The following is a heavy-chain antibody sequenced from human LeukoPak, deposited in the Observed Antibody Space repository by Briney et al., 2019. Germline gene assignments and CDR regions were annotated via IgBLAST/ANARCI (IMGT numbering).Heavy chain of an antibody. CDR1: GYSISSGYC. D-gene: IGHD3-10*01. Sequence: SETLSLTCAVSGYSISSGYCWGWIRQPPGKGLEWIGSMCHSGSTYYNPSLKSRVTISVDTSKNQFSLKLSSVTAADTAVYYCATGGRHSYGSGRHQQNPFDYWGQGTLVTGSS. V-gene: IGHV4-38-2*01. CDR2: MCHSGST. J-gene: IGHJ4*02. CDR3: ATGGRHSYGSGRHQQNPFDY.